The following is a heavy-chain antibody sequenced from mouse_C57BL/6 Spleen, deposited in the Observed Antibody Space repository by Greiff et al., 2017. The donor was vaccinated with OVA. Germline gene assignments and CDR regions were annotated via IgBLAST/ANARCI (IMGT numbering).Heavy chain of an antibody. CDR1: GYSFTDYN. CDR2: INPNYGTT. D-gene: IGHD2-3*01. Sequence: VQLQQSGPELVKPGASVKISCKASGYSFTDYNMNWVKQSNGKSLEWIGVINPNYGTTSYNQKFKGKATLTVDQSSSTAYMQLNSLTSEDSAVCYSAREGLLNWDFDVWGTGTTVTVSS. J-gene: IGHJ1*03. V-gene: IGHV1-39*01. CDR3: AREGLLNWDFDV.